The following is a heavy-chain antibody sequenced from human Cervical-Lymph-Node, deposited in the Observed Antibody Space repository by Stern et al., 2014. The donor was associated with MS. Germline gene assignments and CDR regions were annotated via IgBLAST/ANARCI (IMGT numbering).Heavy chain of an antibody. CDR2: IIPIFDTT. D-gene: IGHD6-19*01. Sequence: VQLVESGADVKKPGSSVKVSCKASGGTFNSYAISWVRQAPGQGLEWMGGIIPIFDTTNDTQKFQGRVTIAADESTTTAYMELSSLRSEDTAVYFCARSGFSSGGDPWGQGTLVTVSS. V-gene: IGHV1-69*01. CDR3: ARSGFSSGGDP. J-gene: IGHJ5*02. CDR1: GGTFNSYA.